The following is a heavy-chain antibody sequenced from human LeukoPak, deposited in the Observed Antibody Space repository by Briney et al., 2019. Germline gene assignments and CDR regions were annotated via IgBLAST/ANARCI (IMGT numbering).Heavy chain of an antibody. D-gene: IGHD3-22*01. V-gene: IGHV3-23*01. CDR2: ISGSGGST. CDR1: GXTFSSYA. J-gene: IGHJ3*02. CDR3: AKGHNYDSSPDAFDI. Sequence: GGSLRLSCAASGXTFSSYAMSWVRQAPGKGLEWVSAISGSGGSTYYADSVKGRFTISRDNPKNTLYLQMNSLRAEDTALYYCAKGHNYDSSPDAFDIWGQGTMVTVSS.